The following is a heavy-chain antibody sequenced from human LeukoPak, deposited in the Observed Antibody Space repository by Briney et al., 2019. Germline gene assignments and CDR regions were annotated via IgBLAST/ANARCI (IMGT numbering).Heavy chain of an antibody. CDR1: GFTFSSYG. CDR3: ARDRSVRYFDY. Sequence: GTSLRLSCAAYGFTFSSYGMHWVRQAPGKGLEWVAVIWYDGSNKYYADSVKGRFTISRDTPKNTLYLEMNSLRPEDTAVYYCARDRSVRYFDYWGQGALVTVSS. V-gene: IGHV3-33*01. J-gene: IGHJ4*02. CDR2: IWYDGSNK. D-gene: IGHD2-15*01.